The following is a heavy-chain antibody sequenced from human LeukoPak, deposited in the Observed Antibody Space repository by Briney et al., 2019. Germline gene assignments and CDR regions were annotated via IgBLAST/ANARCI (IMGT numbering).Heavy chain of an antibody. CDR3: ARDEPPFSWDY. CDR2: TYYRSKWYN. Sequence: WQTLSLTCAISGDSVYNNSAVGHSIRQSPSRGLEWQGRTYYRSKWYNDHAVSVKRRITINPDTSKNQISLQLNSVTAEDTAVDYGARDEPPFSWDYWGQGTLVTVSS. CDR1: GDSVYNNSAV. V-gene: IGHV6-1*01. J-gene: IGHJ4*02.